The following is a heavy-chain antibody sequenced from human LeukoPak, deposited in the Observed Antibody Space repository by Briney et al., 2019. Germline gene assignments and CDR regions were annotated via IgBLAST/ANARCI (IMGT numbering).Heavy chain of an antibody. D-gene: IGHD3-16*02. CDR1: GYSFTSYW. Sequence: GESLKISCKGSGYSFTSYWIVWVRQMPGKGLEWMGIIYPGDSDTRYSPSFQGQVTISADKSISTAYLQWSSLKASDTAMYYCARQIGHDYVWGSYRYQDYWGQGTLVTVSS. V-gene: IGHV5-51*01. CDR3: ARQIGHDYVWGSYRYQDY. J-gene: IGHJ4*02. CDR2: IYPGDSDT.